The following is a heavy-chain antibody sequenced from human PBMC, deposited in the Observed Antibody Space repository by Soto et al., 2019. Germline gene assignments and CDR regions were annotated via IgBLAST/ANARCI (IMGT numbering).Heavy chain of an antibody. V-gene: IGHV1-8*01. CDR1: GYTFTSYD. Sequence: ASVKVSCKASGYTFTSYDINWVRQATGQGLEWMGWMNPNSGNTGYAQKFQGRVTMTRNTSISTAYMELSSLRSEDTAVYYCAIPQKTDEPNAFDIWGQGTMVTVSS. J-gene: IGHJ3*02. CDR2: MNPNSGNT. CDR3: AIPQKTDEPNAFDI.